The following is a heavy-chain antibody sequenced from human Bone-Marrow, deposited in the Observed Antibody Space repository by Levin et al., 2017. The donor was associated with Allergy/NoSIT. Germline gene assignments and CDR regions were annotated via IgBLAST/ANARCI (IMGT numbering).Heavy chain of an antibody. CDR3: ARVRGYGGNSAWYFDY. CDR1: GFTFTDHY. Sequence: PGGSLRLSCAASGFTFTDHYMTWIRQAPGKGLEWVSYSSSTGSTIYYADSVKGRFTISRDNAKNSLYLQMNSLRAEDTAVYYCARVRGYGGNSAWYFDYWGQGTLVTVSS. D-gene: IGHD4-23*01. V-gene: IGHV3-11*01. CDR2: SSSTGSTI. J-gene: IGHJ4*02.